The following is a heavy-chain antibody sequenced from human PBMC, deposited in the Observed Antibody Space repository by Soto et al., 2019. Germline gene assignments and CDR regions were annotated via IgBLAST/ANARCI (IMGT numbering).Heavy chain of an antibody. CDR3: ARAPRMAPFVI. Sequence: GGSLRLSCAASGFIFSPYGIHWVRQAPGKGLEWVALIRNDGSDKYYAESVTGRFTISRDNSKNTVYLQMNSLRAEDTALYFCARAPRMAPFVIWGHGTMVTVS. J-gene: IGHJ3*02. V-gene: IGHV3-33*01. CDR2: IRNDGSDK. CDR1: GFIFSPYG.